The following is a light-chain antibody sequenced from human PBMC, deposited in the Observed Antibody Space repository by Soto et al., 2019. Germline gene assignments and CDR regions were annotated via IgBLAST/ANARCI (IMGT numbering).Light chain of an antibody. J-gene: IGKJ1*01. V-gene: IGKV3-15*01. CDR2: AAS. Sequence: EIVVTQSPATLSVSPGERATLSCRASQSVSSNLAWYQQKPGRAPRLLIYAASTRATGVPARFSGSGSGTDFTLTISSLQPEDVATYYCQKYNSAPRTFGQGTKV. CDR1: QSVSSN. CDR3: QKYNSAPRT.